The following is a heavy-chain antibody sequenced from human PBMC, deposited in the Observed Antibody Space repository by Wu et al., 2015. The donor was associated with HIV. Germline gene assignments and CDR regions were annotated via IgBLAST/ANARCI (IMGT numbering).Heavy chain of an antibody. V-gene: IGHV1-69*12. Sequence: QVQLVQFGAGVKKPGSSVKVTCKASGDGFTSYAVSWVRQAPGQGLVWMGGIIPIVGTANYAQRFQGRVTISADESRSTVYMDLSSLRSEDTAVYFCARDLLWGEDFWGQGTLVTVSS. CDR2: IIPIVGTA. CDR1: GDGFTSYA. CDR3: ARDLLWGEDF. D-gene: IGHD2-21*01. J-gene: IGHJ4*02.